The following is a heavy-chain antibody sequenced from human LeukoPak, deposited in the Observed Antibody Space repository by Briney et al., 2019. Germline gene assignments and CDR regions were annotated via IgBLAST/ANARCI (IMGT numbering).Heavy chain of an antibody. V-gene: IGHV3-48*02. CDR3: TRDPEALDY. Sequence: SGGSLRLSCAPSGFTLSRYSMNWVRQASGEGLEWVSYIRSSGDVIYYADSVKGRFTISRDIAKNSLFLQMNSLRDEDTAVYYCTRDPEALDYWGRGTLVTVSS. CDR2: IRSSGDVI. J-gene: IGHJ4*02. CDR1: GFTLSRYS.